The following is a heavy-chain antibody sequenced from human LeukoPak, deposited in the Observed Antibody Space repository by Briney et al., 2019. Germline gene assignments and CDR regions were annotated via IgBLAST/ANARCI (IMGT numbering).Heavy chain of an antibody. V-gene: IGHV3-23*01. CDR1: GFTFSSYA. D-gene: IGHD3-22*01. CDR3: AKDSAFYDSSGYDY. Sequence: GGSLRLSCAASGFTFSSYAMSRVRQAPGKGLEWVSAISGSGGSTYYADSVKGRFTISRDNSKNTLYLQMNSLRAEDTAVYYCAKDSAFYDSSGYDYWGQGTLVTVSS. J-gene: IGHJ4*02. CDR2: ISGSGGST.